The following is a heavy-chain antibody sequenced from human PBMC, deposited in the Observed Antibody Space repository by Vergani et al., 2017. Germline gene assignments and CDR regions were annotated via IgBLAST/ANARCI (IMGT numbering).Heavy chain of an antibody. CDR1: GFTFRIYG. V-gene: IGHV3-30*02. CDR3: TKAGQYDSDNFHDS. CDR2: IRYDGTKR. D-gene: IGHD3-22*01. Sequence: QVQLVESGGGVVQRGGSLRLSCIASGFTFRIYGMHWVRQAPGKGLEWVAFIRYDGTKRFYGDSVKGRFTISRDNSKTTVFLQMNSLRADDSAVYYCTKAGQYDSDNFHDSWGQGALVTVAS. J-gene: IGHJ1*01.